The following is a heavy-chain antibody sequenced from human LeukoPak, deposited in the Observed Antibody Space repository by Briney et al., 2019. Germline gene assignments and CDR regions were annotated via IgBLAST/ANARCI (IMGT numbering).Heavy chain of an antibody. V-gene: IGHV3-30*02. D-gene: IGHD4-17*01. J-gene: IGHJ3*02. CDR2: IRYDGSNK. CDR1: GFTFSSYG. CDR3: ARDFNDYGDYEGLGFDI. Sequence: PGGSLRLSCAASGFTFSSYGMHWVRQAPGKGLEWVAFIRYDGSNKYYADSVKGRFTISRDNSKNTLYLQMNSLRAEDTAVYYCARDFNDYGDYEGLGFDIWGQGTMVTVSS.